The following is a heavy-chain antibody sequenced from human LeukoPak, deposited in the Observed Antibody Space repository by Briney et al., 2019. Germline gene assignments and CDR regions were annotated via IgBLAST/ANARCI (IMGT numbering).Heavy chain of an antibody. Sequence: GGSLRLSCAASGFTFSSYAMSWVRQAPGRGLEWVSTIITSDGNTYYVDSVKGRFTVSRDNSKNTLFLQMNSLRAEDTAVYYCAKDGGLWVSAHWGDSWGRGTLVTVSS. V-gene: IGHV3-23*01. CDR2: IITSDGNT. J-gene: IGHJ4*02. CDR1: GFTFSSYA. CDR3: AKDGGLWVSAHWGDS. D-gene: IGHD7-27*01.